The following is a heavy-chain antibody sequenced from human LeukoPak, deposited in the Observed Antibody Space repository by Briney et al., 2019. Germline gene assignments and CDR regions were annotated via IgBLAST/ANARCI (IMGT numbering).Heavy chain of an antibody. V-gene: IGHV3-23*01. Sequence: PGGSVRLSCAASGFSHNNYAMNWACQATGKGLEWVSAISASGGTTYNSDSVKGRFTISRDSAKNTLYLQINSLRAEDSAVYYCAKASSSWYSDFDYWGRGTLATVSS. CDR2: ISASGGTT. CDR1: GFSHNNYA. D-gene: IGHD6-13*01. CDR3: AKASSSWYSDFDY. J-gene: IGHJ4*02.